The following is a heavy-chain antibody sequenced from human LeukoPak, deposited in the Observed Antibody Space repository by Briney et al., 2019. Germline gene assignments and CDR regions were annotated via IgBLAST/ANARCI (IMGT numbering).Heavy chain of an antibody. CDR2: ISYDGSNK. D-gene: IGHD2/OR15-2a*01. V-gene: IGHV3-30*18. Sequence: GSLRLSCAASGFTFSSYGMHWVRQAPGKGLEWVAVISYDGSNKYYADSVKGRFTISRDNSKNTLYLQMNSLRAEDTAVYYCAKDLSQSLGYYYYMDVWGKGTTVTVSS. CDR3: AKDLSQSLGYYYYMDV. J-gene: IGHJ6*03. CDR1: GFTFSSYG.